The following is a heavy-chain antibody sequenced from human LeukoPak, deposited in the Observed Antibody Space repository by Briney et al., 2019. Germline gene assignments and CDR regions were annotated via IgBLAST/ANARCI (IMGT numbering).Heavy chain of an antibody. Sequence: GGSLRLSCAASGFTFGPYWMTWVRQAPGKGLEWVASIKQDGEKHYVDSVKGRLAVSRDNAKNSLYLQMNSLRVEDTAVYFCARMGGTWSLDYWGQGTLVTVSS. CDR1: GFTFGPYW. D-gene: IGHD6-13*01. CDR2: IKQDGEK. J-gene: IGHJ4*02. V-gene: IGHV3-7*01. CDR3: ARMGGTWSLDY.